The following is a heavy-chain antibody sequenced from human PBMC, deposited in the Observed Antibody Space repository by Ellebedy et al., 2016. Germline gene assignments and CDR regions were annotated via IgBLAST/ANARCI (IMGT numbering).Heavy chain of an antibody. V-gene: IGHV3-33*01. J-gene: IGHJ3*02. CDR2: IWYDGSNK. Sequence: GGSLRLXXAASGFTFSSYGMHWVCQAPGKGLEWVAVIWYDGSNKYYADSVKGRFTISRDNSKNTLYLQMNSLRAEDTAVYYCAGETRPDAFDIWGQGTMVTVSS. CDR3: AGETRPDAFDI. CDR1: GFTFSSYG.